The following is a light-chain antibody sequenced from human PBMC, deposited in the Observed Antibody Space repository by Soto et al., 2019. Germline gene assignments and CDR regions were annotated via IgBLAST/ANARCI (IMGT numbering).Light chain of an antibody. J-gene: IGKJ5*01. CDR2: DAS. V-gene: IGKV3-11*01. CDR1: QSASSY. CDR3: QQSSNWPIT. Sequence: EMVLTQCASTLSWSPGERATLSWRASQSASSYLAWFQQKPGQAPRLLIFDASNRPTGIPARFSGSSSGTDFNPTISRLEPEDFAVYYCQQSSNWPITFGQGTRLEIK.